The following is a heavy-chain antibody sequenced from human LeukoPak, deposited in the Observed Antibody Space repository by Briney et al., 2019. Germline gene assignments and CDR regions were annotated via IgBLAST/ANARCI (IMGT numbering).Heavy chain of an antibody. D-gene: IGHD3-3*01. J-gene: IGHJ6*03. CDR1: GFTFSSYG. CDR3: AKVGYDFWSGYYYYYYYYMDV. Sequence: GGSLRLSCAASGFTFSSYGMSWVRQAPGKGLEWVSLISGSGGRAYYADSVKGRFTISRDNSKNTLYLQMNSLRAEDTAVYYCAKVGYDFWSGYYYYYYYYMDVWGKGTTVTVSS. CDR2: ISGSGGRA. V-gene: IGHV3-23*01.